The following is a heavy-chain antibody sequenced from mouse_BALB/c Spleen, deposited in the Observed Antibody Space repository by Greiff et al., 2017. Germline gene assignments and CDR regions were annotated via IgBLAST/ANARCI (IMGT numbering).Heavy chain of an antibody. CDR1: GFTFTDYY. CDR2: IRNKANGYTT. CDR3: ARDGAY. J-gene: IGHJ3*01. V-gene: IGHV7-3*02. Sequence: EVQLVESGGGLVQPGGSLRLSCATSGFTFTDYYMSWVRQPPGKALEWLGFIRNKANGYTTEYSASVKGRFTISRDNSQSILYLQMNTLRAEDSATYYCARDGAYWGQGTLVTVSA.